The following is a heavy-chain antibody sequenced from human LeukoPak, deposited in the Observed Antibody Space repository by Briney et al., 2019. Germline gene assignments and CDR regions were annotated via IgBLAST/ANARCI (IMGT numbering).Heavy chain of an antibody. CDR1: GGSFSGYY. J-gene: IGHJ3*02. V-gene: IGHV4-34*01. Sequence: SETLSLTCAVYGGSFSGYYWSWIRQPPGKGLEWIGEINHSGITNYNPSLNRRVTISVDTSKNQFSLTLSCLPAAHPAVYFCARGGYVYYSWGSRPHRSFDNWGQGTMVTVSS. D-gene: IGHD3-10*01. CDR3: ARGGYVYYSWGSRPHRSFDN. CDR2: INHSGIT.